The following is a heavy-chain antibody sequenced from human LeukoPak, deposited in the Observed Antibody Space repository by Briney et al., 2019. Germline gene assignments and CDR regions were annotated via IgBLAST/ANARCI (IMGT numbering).Heavy chain of an antibody. CDR2: IYYSGST. D-gene: IGHD3-10*01. CDR1: GDSISSSTYY. J-gene: IGHJ5*02. Sequence: SETLSLTCTVPGDSISSSTYYWGWIRQAPGKGLEWIGSIYYSGSTYYNPSLKSRVTISVDTSKNQFSLKLSSVTAADTAVYYCARVITLIRGLDPWGQGTLVTVSS. V-gene: IGHV4-39*07. CDR3: ARVITLIRGLDP.